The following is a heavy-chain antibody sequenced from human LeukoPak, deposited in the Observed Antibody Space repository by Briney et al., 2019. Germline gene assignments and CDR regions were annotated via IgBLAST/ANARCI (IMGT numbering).Heavy chain of an antibody. V-gene: IGHV3-33*01. CDR3: ATTASRGPQSAEYFQY. CDR1: GFTFSNYG. J-gene: IGHJ1*01. Sequence: GRSLRLSCAASGFTFSNYGMHWVRQAPGKGLEWVAVIWYDASNEYCSDSVKGRFTISRDNSKNTLYLQMNSLRAEDTAVYYCATTASRGPQSAEYFQYWGQGTLVTVSS. CDR2: IWYDASNE.